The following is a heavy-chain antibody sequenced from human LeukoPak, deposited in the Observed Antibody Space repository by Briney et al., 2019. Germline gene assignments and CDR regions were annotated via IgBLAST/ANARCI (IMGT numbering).Heavy chain of an antibody. Sequence: SETLSLTCAVYGGSFSGYYWSWIRQPPGRGLEWIGEINHSGSTNYNPSLKSRVTISVDTSKNQFSLKLSTVTAADTAVYYCARGIAARRYYYYYMDVWGKGTTVTVSS. CDR2: INHSGST. CDR3: ARGIAARRYYYYYMDV. D-gene: IGHD6-6*01. V-gene: IGHV4-34*01. J-gene: IGHJ6*03. CDR1: GGSFSGYY.